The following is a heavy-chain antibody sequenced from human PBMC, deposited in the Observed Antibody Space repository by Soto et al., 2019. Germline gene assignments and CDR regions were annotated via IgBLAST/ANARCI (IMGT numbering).Heavy chain of an antibody. CDR1: GFTFSCYA. D-gene: IGHD1-26*01. Sequence: GGSLRLSCAASGFTFSCYAMLWFRQVPGKGLECVAVISYDGSNKYYADSVKGRFTISRDNSKNTLYLQMNSLRAEDTAVYYCXKPLTVYSGSYGGDFHYWGHGTLVTVST. CDR2: ISYDGSNK. CDR3: XKPLTVYSGSYGGDFHY. J-gene: IGHJ4*01. V-gene: IGHV3-30-3*02.